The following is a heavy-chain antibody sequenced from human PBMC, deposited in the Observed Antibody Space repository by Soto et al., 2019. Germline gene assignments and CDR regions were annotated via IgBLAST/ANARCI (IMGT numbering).Heavy chain of an antibody. CDR3: ASSADYYDSTWVY. CDR2: IIPIFGTA. CDR1: GGTFSSYA. J-gene: IGHJ4*02. V-gene: IGHV1-69*01. D-gene: IGHD3-22*01. Sequence: QVQLVQSGAEVKKPGSSVKVSCKASGGTFSSYAISWVRQAPGQGLEWMGGIIPIFGTANYEQKFQGRVTITEDESTSTAYMERSSLRSEDTAVYSCASSADYYDSTWVYWGQGTLVTVSS.